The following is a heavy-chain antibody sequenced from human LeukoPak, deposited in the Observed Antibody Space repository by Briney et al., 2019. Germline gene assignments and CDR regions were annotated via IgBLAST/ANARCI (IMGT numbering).Heavy chain of an antibody. V-gene: IGHV3-30*02. CDR3: AIGVNYAFDD. CDR1: GFTFSSYG. J-gene: IGHJ4*02. D-gene: IGHD1-7*01. CDR2: IRYDGSNK. Sequence: PGGSLRLSCAASGFTFSSYGMHWVRQAPGKGLEWVAFIRYDGSNKYYADSVKGRFTISRDNSKNTLYLQMDSLRPEDTAVYYCAIGVNYAFDDWGQGTLVTVSS.